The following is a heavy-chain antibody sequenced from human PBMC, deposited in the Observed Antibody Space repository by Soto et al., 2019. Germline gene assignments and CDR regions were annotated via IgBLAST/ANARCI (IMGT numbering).Heavy chain of an antibody. J-gene: IGHJ3*02. CDR2: INHSGST. CDR3: AGIMVRGVSPEKVGAFDI. D-gene: IGHD3-10*01. V-gene: IGHV4-34*01. CDR1: GGSFSGYY. Sequence: SETLSLTCAVYGGSFSGYYWSWIHQPPGKGLEWIGEINHSGSTNYNPSLKSRVTISVDTSKNQFSLKLSSVTAADTAVYYCAGIMVRGVSPEKVGAFDIWGQGTMVTVSS.